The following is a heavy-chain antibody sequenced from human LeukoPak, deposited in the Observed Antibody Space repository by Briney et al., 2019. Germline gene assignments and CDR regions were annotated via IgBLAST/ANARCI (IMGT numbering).Heavy chain of an antibody. J-gene: IGHJ4*02. Sequence: GESLKISCKGSGYTFTSYWIGWVRQMPGKGLEWMGIVYPGDSDTRYSPSFQGQVTISADKSISTAYLQWSSLKASDTAMYYCARRLYCSGGSCNGGSGGVFDYWGQGTLVTVSS. V-gene: IGHV5-51*01. CDR1: GYTFTSYW. CDR2: VYPGDSDT. CDR3: ARRLYCSGGSCNGGSGGVFDY. D-gene: IGHD2-15*01.